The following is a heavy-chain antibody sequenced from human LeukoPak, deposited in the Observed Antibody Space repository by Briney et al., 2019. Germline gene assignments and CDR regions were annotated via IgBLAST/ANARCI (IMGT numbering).Heavy chain of an antibody. V-gene: IGHV3-23*01. D-gene: IGHD3-10*01. CDR1: GFTFSSYA. Sequence: GGSLRLSCAASGFTFSSYAMSWVRQAPGKGLEWVSLISGGGGSTHYADSVKGRFTISRDNSKNTLYLQMSSLRAEDTAVYYCAKSGGVSSSSGSYSFDYWGQGTLVTVSS. CDR3: AKSGGVSSSSGSYSFDY. J-gene: IGHJ4*02. CDR2: ISGGGGST.